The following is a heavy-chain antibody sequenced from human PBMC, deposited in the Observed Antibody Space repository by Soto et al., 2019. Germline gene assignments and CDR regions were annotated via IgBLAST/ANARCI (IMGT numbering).Heavy chain of an antibody. J-gene: IGHJ3*02. Sequence: EVQLVESGGGLVQPGGSLKLSCAASGFTFSSYSMNWVRQAPGKGLEWVSYISSSSDTIYYADSVKGRFTRSRDNAKNSLYLQMNSLRAEDTAVYYCARDRENAFDIWGQGTMVTVSS. CDR3: ARDRENAFDI. V-gene: IGHV3-48*01. D-gene: IGHD1-26*01. CDR1: GFTFSSYS. CDR2: ISSSSDTI.